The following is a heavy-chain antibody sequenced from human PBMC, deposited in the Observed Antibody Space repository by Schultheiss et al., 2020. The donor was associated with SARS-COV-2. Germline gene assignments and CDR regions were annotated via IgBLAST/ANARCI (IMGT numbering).Heavy chain of an antibody. V-gene: IGHV3-53*05. CDR1: GFTVSSNY. CDR3: ARDYMTLNYYYYGMDV. CDR2: IYTAGST. D-gene: IGHD2-21*02. Sequence: GESLKISCAASGFTVSSNYMTWVRQAPGKGLEWVSVIYTAGSTYYADSVKGRFTISRDNSKSTLYLQMNSLRAEDTAVYYCARDYMTLNYYYYGMDVWGQGTTVTVSS. J-gene: IGHJ6*02.